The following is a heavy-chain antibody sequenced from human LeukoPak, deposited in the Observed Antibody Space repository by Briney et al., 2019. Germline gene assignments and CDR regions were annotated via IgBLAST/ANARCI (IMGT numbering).Heavy chain of an antibody. V-gene: IGHV1-18*01. D-gene: IGHD1-1*01. Sequence: HWASVKVSCKASGDTFTSYGISWVRKAPGQGHEWMGWISAYNGNTNYAPKLQGRVTMTTDTSTSTAYMELRSLRSDDTAVYYCARGVLQPTPNFDYWGQGTLVTVSS. J-gene: IGHJ4*02. CDR1: GDTFTSYG. CDR3: ARGVLQPTPNFDY. CDR2: ISAYNGNT.